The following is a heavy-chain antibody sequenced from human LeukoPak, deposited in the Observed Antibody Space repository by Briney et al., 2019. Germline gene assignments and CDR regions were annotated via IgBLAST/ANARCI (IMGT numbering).Heavy chain of an antibody. D-gene: IGHD2-15*01. Sequence: ASVKVSFKASGYTFTIYSISWVRQAPGQGLEWMGWISAYNGNTIYAQKVKGRVTMTTDTSTSTAYMELRSLKSDDTAVYYCARASYCSGGSCYSDYWGQGTLVTASS. CDR2: ISAYNGNT. J-gene: IGHJ4*02. CDR3: ARASYCSGGSCYSDY. V-gene: IGHV1-18*01. CDR1: GYTFTIYS.